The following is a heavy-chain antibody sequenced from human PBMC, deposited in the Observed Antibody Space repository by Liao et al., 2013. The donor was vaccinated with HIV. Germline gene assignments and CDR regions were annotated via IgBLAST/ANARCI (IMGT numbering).Heavy chain of an antibody. CDR2: IYTSGST. Sequence: QMQLQESGPGLVKPSQTLSLTCTVSGGSINSGSYYWSWVRQPAGKGLEWIGRIYTSGSTNYNPSLKSRVTIFVDTSKKQFSLKLSSVTAADTAFYYCARGAGYDSNGYYDYWGQGTLVTVSS. CDR1: GGSINSGSYY. J-gene: IGHJ4*02. D-gene: IGHD3-22*01. CDR3: ARGAGYDSNGYYDY. V-gene: IGHV4-61*02.